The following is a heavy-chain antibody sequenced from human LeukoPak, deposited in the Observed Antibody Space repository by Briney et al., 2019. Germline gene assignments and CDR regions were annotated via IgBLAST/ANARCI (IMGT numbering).Heavy chain of an antibody. CDR3: ASFPNWFDL. CDR1: GYSISSGYY. J-gene: IGHJ5*02. V-gene: IGHV4-38-2*02. Sequence: PSETLSLTCTVSGYSISSGYYWGWIRQPPGKGLEWIGSIYHSGSTYYNPSLKSRVTISVDTSKNQFSLKLSSVTAADTAVYYCASFPNWFDLWGQGTLVTVSS. CDR2: IYHSGST. D-gene: IGHD2/OR15-2a*01.